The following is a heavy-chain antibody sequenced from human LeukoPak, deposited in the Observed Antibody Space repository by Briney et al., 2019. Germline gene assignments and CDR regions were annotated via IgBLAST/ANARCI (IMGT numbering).Heavy chain of an antibody. J-gene: IGHJ4*02. CDR3: ARDGSSWLGAFDY. D-gene: IGHD6-13*01. CDR2: IYSGGDT. V-gene: IGHV3-66*01. Sequence: RGSPRLSCAASGFTVSNNYLSWVGQAPGKGLEWVSLIYSGGDTYYAASVKCRFTISRDISKTTLYLQMNSLRAEDTAVYYCARDGSSWLGAFDYWGQGSLVTVSS. CDR1: GFTVSNNY.